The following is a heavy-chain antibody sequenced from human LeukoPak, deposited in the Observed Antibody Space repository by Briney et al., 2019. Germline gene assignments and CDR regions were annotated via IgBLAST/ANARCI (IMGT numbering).Heavy chain of an antibody. CDR1: GFSFSSYG. Sequence: PGGSLRLSCAASGFSFSSYGMSWVRQAPGKGLEWVSGISGSGGRTYYADSVKGRFTISRDNSKNTLDLQMNSLRAEDTAVYYCAKDGTTSHGRYGSSNGCYYFDHWGQGTLVTVSS. CDR3: AKDGTTSHGRYGSSNGCYYFDH. CDR2: ISGSGGRT. J-gene: IGHJ4*02. D-gene: IGHD2-2*01. V-gene: IGHV3-23*01.